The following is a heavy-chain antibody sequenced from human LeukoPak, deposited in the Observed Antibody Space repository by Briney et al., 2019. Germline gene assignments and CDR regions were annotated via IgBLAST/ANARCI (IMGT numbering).Heavy chain of an antibody. D-gene: IGHD3-9*01. CDR3: VSGGNSGYLWDAFDI. CDR2: ISGSSTSI. J-gene: IGHJ3*02. V-gene: IGHV3-48*03. CDR1: GFTFPTYE. Sequence: GGSLRLSCVASGFTFPTYEMNWVRQAPGKGLEWVSYISGSSTSIYYADSVKGRFTISRDNARNSLYLQMNSLRADDTTVYYCVSGGNSGYLWDAFDIWGQGTMVTVSS.